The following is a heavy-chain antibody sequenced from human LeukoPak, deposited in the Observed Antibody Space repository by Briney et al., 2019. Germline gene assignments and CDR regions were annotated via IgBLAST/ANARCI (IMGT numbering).Heavy chain of an antibody. J-gene: IGHJ3*01. Sequence: ASVKVSCKASGYTLTYNNISWVRQAPGQGLEWMGWISAYNGYTNYAQKLQGRVTMTTDTSTSTAHMELRSLRSDDTAVYYCARSSYRSSGWPYDALDVWGQGTMVTVSS. CDR2: ISAYNGYT. CDR3: ARSSYRSSGWPYDALDV. V-gene: IGHV1-18*01. CDR1: GYTLTYNN. D-gene: IGHD6-19*01.